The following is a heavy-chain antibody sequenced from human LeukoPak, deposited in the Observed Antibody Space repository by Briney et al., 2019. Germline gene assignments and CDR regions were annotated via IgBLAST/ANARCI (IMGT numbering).Heavy chain of an antibody. V-gene: IGHV1-2*02. J-gene: IGHJ3*01. CDR2: INPNSGAT. CDR1: GYTFIGYY. Sequence: ASVKVSCKASGYTFIGYYMHWMRQAPGQGLEWPGWINPNSGATNYPQTFQGRVTITRDTSISTAYMELSSLTSDDTAMYYCARDLTSDAFDVWGQGTMITVSS. CDR3: ARDLTSDAFDV.